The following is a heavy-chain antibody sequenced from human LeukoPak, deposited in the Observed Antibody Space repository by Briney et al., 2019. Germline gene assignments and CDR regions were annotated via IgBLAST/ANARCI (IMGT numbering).Heavy chain of an antibody. J-gene: IGHJ4*02. CDR3: ARRYFDY. CDR2: IKQDGSEK. V-gene: IGHV3-7*01. CDR1: GFTFSSNW. Sequence: GGSLRLSCAASGFTFSSNWMSWVRQAPGKGLEWVANIKQDGSEKYYVDSVKGRFTISRDNAKNSLYLQMNSLRAEDTAVYYCARRYFDYWGQGTLVTVSS.